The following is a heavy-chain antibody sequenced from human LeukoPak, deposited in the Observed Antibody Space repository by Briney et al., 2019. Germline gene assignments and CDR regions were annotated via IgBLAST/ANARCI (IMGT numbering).Heavy chain of an antibody. J-gene: IGHJ4*02. CDR1: GGSISSYY. Sequence: PSETLSLTCTVSGGSISSYYWSWIRQPPGKGLEWIGYIYYSGSTNYNPSLKSRVTISVDTSKNQFSLKLSSVTAADTAAYYCARGAAAVVYWGQGTLVTVSS. D-gene: IGHD6-13*01. V-gene: IGHV4-59*01. CDR2: IYYSGST. CDR3: ARGAAAVVY.